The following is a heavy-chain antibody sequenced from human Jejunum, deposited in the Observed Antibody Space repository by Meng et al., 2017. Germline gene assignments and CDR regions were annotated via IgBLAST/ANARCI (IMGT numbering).Heavy chain of an antibody. Sequence: LLGTRRALTEPGVPLRLSCAASGLTSTTNYMSWCRQAPGKGLECVSVMYADGTTTYHADSVKGRFSVSRDNSKNTVYLQMNSLRVEDTAIYYCARDRAWRQFDYWGQGTLVTVSS. CDR2: MYADGTTT. D-gene: IGHD1-1*01. J-gene: IGHJ4*02. CDR3: ARDRAWRQFDY. CDR1: GLTSTTNY. V-gene: IGHV3-53*02.